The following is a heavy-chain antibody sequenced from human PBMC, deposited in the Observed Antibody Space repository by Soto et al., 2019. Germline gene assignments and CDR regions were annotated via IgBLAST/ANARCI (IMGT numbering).Heavy chain of an antibody. J-gene: IGHJ6*04. CDR1: GFAFSHYW. D-gene: IGHD3-16*01. CDR2: IKEDGRER. CDR3: ARDRGGRSGKDV. V-gene: IGHV3-7*01. Sequence: QVVESGGGLVQPGGSLRLSCAASGFAFSHYWMFWVRQAPGMGLEWVANIKEDGRERNYVDSGKGRFTISRDNAKNSLYLEMNSLRSEDTAVYYCARDRGGRSGKDVWGKGTTVTVSS.